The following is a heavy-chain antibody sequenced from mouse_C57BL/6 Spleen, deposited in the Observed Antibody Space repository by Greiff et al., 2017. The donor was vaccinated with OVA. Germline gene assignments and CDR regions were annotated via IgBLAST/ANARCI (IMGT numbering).Heavy chain of an antibody. CDR3: ARRTTVGDYFDY. J-gene: IGHJ2*01. CDR1: GYTFTDYN. CDR2: INPNNGGT. Sequence: EVQRVESGPELVKPGASVKMSCKASGYTFTDYNMHWVKQSHGKSLAWIGYINPNNGGTSYNQKLKGKATLTVNKSSSTAYMELRSLTSEDSAVYYCARRTTVGDYFDYWGQGTTLTVSS. V-gene: IGHV1-22*01. D-gene: IGHD1-1*01.